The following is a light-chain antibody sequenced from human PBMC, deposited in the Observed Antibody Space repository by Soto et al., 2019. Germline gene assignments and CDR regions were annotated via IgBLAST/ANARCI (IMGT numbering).Light chain of an antibody. CDR3: QHYNSYSEA. J-gene: IGKJ1*01. V-gene: IGKV1-5*03. CDR2: KAS. CDR1: QSISSW. Sequence: DIQMTQSPSTLPASVRHRLTITCRASQSISSWLAWYQQKPGKAPKLLIYKASSLESGVPSRFSGSGSGTEFTLTISSLQPDDFATYYCQHYNSYSEAFGQGTKVDI.